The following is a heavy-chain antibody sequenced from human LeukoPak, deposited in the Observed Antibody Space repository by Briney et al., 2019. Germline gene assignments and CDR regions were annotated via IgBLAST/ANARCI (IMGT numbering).Heavy chain of an antibody. D-gene: IGHD2-2*01. Sequence: SETLSLTCTVSGGSISSSSYYWGWIRQPPGKGLEWIGSIYYSGSTYYNPSLKSRVTISVDTSKNQFSLKLSSVTAADTAVHYCARLLYHRYCSSTSCQGFDYWGQGTLVTVSS. CDR1: GGSISSSSYY. J-gene: IGHJ4*02. V-gene: IGHV4-39*01. CDR2: IYYSGST. CDR3: ARLLYHRYCSSTSCQGFDY.